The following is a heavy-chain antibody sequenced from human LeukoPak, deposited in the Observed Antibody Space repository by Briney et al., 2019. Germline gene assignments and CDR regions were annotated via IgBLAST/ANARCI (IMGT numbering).Heavy chain of an antibody. J-gene: IGHJ4*02. Sequence: PSETLSLTYAVYGGSFSGNVWSWIRQPPGKGLEWIGEINHSGGTNYNPSLKSRVTISVDTSKNQFSLKLSSVTAADTAVYYCARGQWLDNYWGQGVLVTVSS. V-gene: IGHV4-34*01. CDR2: INHSGGT. D-gene: IGHD6-19*01. CDR3: ARGQWLDNY. CDR1: GGSFSGNV.